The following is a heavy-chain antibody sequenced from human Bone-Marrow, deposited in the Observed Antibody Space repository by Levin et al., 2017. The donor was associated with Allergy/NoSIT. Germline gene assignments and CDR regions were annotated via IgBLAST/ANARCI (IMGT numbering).Heavy chain of an antibody. J-gene: IGHJ4*02. V-gene: IGHV1-8*01. CDR2: MNPNSGNT. CDR3: ARGAAMVTPVDY. CDR1: GYTFTSYD. D-gene: IGHD5-18*01. Sequence: ASVKVSCKASGYTFTSYDINWVRQATGQGLEWMGWMNPNSGNTGYAQKFQGRVTMTRNTSISTAYMELSSLRSEDTAVYYCARGAAMVTPVDYWGQGTLVTVSS.